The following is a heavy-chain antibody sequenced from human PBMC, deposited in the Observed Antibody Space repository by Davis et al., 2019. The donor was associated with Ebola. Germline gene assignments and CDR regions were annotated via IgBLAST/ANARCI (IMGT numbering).Heavy chain of an antibody. CDR2: IIPIFGTA. V-gene: IGHV1-69*13. CDR1: GGTFSSYA. CDR3: ASGYYDFWRAQTTPGFDY. D-gene: IGHD3-3*01. J-gene: IGHJ4*02. Sequence: SVKVSCKASGGTFSSYAISWVRQAPGQELEWMGGIIPIFGTANYAQKFQGRVTINADESTSTAYMELSSLRSEETAVYYCASGYYDFWRAQTTPGFDYWGQGTLVTVSS.